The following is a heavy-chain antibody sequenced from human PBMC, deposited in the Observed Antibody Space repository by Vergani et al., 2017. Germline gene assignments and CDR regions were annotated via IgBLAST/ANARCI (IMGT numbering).Heavy chain of an antibody. Sequence: EVQLVQSGAEVKKPGESLKISCKGSGYSFTSYWIGWVRQMPGKGLEWMGIIYPGDSDTRYSPSFQGQVTISADKSISTAYLQWSSLKASDTAMYYCARVVDYYDSSGYYRLFVTYYYYYMDVWGKGTTVTVSS. V-gene: IGHV5-51*01. CDR3: ARVVDYYDSSGYYRLFVTYYYYYMDV. CDR2: IYPGDSDT. D-gene: IGHD3-22*01. CDR1: GYSFTSYW. J-gene: IGHJ6*03.